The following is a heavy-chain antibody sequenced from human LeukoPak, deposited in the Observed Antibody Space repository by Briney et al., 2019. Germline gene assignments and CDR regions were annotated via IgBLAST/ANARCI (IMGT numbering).Heavy chain of an antibody. V-gene: IGHV4-39*01. CDR3: ARQALELLWFGELLKGGWFDP. J-gene: IGHJ5*02. CDR1: GGSISSSSYY. CDR2: IYYSGST. D-gene: IGHD3-10*01. Sequence: SETLSLTCTVSGGSISSSSYYWGWIRQPPGKGLEWIGSIYYSGSTYYNPSLKSRVTISVDTSRNQFSLKLSSVTAADTALYYCARQALELLWFGELLKGGWFDPCGQGTLVTVSS.